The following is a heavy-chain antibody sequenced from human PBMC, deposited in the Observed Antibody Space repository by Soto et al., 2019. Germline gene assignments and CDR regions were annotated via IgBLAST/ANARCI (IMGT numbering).Heavy chain of an antibody. V-gene: IGHV5-51*01. CDR2: IYPGDSDT. CDR1: GYSFTSYW. J-gene: IGHJ4*02. CDR3: ASSGYYYDSSGYTFDY. Sequence: GSLKISCKGSGYSFTSYWIGWVRQMPGKGLEWMGIIYPGDSDTRYSPSFQGQVTISADKSISTAYLQWSSLKASDTAMYYCASSGYYYDSSGYTFDYWGQGTLVTVSS. D-gene: IGHD3-22*01.